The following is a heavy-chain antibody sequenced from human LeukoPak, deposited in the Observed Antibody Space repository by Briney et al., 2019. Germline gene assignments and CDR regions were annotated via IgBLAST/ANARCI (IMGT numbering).Heavy chain of an antibody. Sequence: PGGSLRLSCAASGFTFSSYSMNWVRQAPGKGLEWVSSISSTSSYIYYADSVKGRFTISRDNAKNSLYLQMNSLRAEDTAVYYCASDLGGHCSSASCYNTPTFDYWGQGTLLTVSS. J-gene: IGHJ4*02. CDR2: ISSTSSYI. CDR3: ASDLGGHCSSASCYNTPTFDY. D-gene: IGHD2-2*02. CDR1: GFTFSSYS. V-gene: IGHV3-21*01.